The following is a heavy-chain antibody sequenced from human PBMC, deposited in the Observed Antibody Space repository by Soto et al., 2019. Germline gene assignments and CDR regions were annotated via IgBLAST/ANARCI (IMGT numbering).Heavy chain of an antibody. CDR3: ARGVKYGAYSRWFDP. CDR1: GYTFTSYD. CDR2: MNPNSGNT. J-gene: IGHJ5*02. Sequence: QVQLVQSGAEVKKPGASVKVSWKASGYTFTSYDINWVRQATGQGLEYLGWMNPNSGNTGYVQKFQGRVTMTRDTSISTAYVELSSLRSEDTAVYFCARGVKYGAYSRWFDPWGQGTLVTVSS. V-gene: IGHV1-8*01. D-gene: IGHD4-17*01.